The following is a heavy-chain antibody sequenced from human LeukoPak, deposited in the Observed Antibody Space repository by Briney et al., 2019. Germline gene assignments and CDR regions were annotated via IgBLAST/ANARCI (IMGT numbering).Heavy chain of an antibody. V-gene: IGHV3-30-3*01. CDR2: MSFDGTHI. CDR3: ARCSGYGMDV. J-gene: IGHJ6*02. D-gene: IGHD3-10*02. Sequence: PGGSLRLSCAASGFTFSSYWMHWVRQAPGKGLEWVAVMSFDGTHIYYADSVKGRFTISRDNSKNTLYLQMNSLRAEDTAVYYCARCSGYGMDVWGQGTTVTVSS. CDR1: GFTFSSYW.